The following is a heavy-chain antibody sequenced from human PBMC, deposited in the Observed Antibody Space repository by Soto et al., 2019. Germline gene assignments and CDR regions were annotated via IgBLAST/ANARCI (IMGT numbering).Heavy chain of an antibody. J-gene: IGHJ4*02. CDR1: GFTFAHYA. Sequence: QAQLVESGGGVVQPGTSLRLSCAASGFTFAHYAMHWVRHSPGKGLEWVAFMSHDENRKLYSDSVKGRFTISRDNSKSTLYLQMSRLRAEDTAVYYCAKDYDFWSVSVIPYFDSWGLGTLVTVSS. CDR2: MSHDENRK. D-gene: IGHD3-3*01. V-gene: IGHV3-30*18. CDR3: AKDYDFWSVSVIPYFDS.